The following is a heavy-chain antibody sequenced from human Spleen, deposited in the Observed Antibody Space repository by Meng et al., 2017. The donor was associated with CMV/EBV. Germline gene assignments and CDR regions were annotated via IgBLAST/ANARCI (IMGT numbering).Heavy chain of an antibody. CDR2: IKSKTDGGTT. CDR1: GLTFSSYA. CDR3: TNDPGIAVAPHYYYYGMDV. D-gene: IGHD6-19*01. V-gene: IGHV3-15*01. J-gene: IGHJ6*02. Sequence: GESLKISCAASGLTFSSYAMTWVRQAPGKGLEWVGRIKSKTDGGTTDYAAPVKGRFTISRDDSKNTLYLQMNSLKTEDTAVYYCTNDPGIAVAPHYYYYGMDVWGQGTTVTVSS.